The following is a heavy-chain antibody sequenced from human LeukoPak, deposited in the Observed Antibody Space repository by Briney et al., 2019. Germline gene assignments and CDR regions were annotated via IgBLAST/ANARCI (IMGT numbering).Heavy chain of an antibody. CDR1: GFTFSRYG. Sequence: GSLRLSCAASGFTFSRYGMHWVRQAPGRGLEWVAVISYDGSNKFYGDSVKGRFTISRDNSKNTLYLQMNSLRGEDTAVYYCAKGRGVPYEVVTAILDPWGQGTLVTVSS. D-gene: IGHD2-21*02. CDR3: AKGRGVPYEVVTAILDP. J-gene: IGHJ5*02. V-gene: IGHV3-30*18. CDR2: ISYDGSNK.